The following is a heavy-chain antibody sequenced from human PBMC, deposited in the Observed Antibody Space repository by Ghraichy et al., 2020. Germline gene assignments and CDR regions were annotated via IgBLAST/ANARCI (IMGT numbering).Heavy chain of an antibody. Sequence: SETLSLTCAVSGESFSDYFWTWIRQPPGKGLEWIGEISLNEGTKYSPSLTSRVTISEDTSKKQSTLKLSSVTAADTALYYCATSRRFGIFPEYWGQGTLVTVSS. D-gene: IGHD3-10*01. V-gene: IGHV4-34*01. CDR2: ISLNEGT. J-gene: IGHJ4*02. CDR3: ATSRRFGIFPEY. CDR1: GESFSDYF.